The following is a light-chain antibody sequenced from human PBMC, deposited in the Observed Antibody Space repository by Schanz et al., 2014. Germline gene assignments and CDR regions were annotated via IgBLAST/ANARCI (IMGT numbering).Light chain of an antibody. CDR1: QSVASSY. CDR3: QRRSNWPYT. CDR2: DAS. V-gene: IGKV3D-20*02. J-gene: IGKJ2*01. Sequence: EIVLTQSPDTLSLSPGERATLSCRASQSVASSYLAWYQYKPGQTPRLLISDASRRATGIPDRFSGSGSGTDFTLTISSLEPEDFAVYYCQRRSNWPYTFGQGTKLEIK.